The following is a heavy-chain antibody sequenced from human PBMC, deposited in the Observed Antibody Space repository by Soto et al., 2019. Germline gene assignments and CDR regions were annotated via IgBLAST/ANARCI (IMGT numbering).Heavy chain of an antibody. D-gene: IGHD3-10*01. V-gene: IGHV4-59*01. CDR2: IYASGAT. Sequence: SETLSLTCTVSGGSISTCYWSWIRQPPGGTLEWIGYIYASGATTYNPSLESRVTMSVDMPNNEFSLELTSLTAADTAVYYCARSHSFYGSIYHYYFDFWGQGTLVTVSS. J-gene: IGHJ4*02. CDR1: GGSISTCY. CDR3: ARSHSFYGSIYHYYFDF.